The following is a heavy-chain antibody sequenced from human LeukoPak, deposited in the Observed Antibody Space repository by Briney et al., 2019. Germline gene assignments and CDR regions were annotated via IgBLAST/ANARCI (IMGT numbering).Heavy chain of an antibody. CDR2: IRDDGSSE. CDR3: AKLVDYCEGRTCFTSYYYTDI. J-gene: IGHJ6*03. D-gene: IGHD4/OR15-4a*01. CDR1: GFSVSKSV. V-gene: IGHV3-30*02. Sequence: GTSLRLSCAASGFSVSKSVMYWLRQAPGMGLEWVTFIRDDGSSEYYADSVKGRFTVSRDHSRNTVDLQMSSLTLEDTAVYFCAKLVDYCEGRTCFTSYYYTDIWGKGTTVTVSS.